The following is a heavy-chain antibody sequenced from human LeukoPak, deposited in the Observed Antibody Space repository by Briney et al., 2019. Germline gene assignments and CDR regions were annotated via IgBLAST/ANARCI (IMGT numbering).Heavy chain of an antibody. Sequence: PSETLSLTCTVSGGSISRYYWSWIRQPPGKGLEWIGYIYTSGSTNYNPSLKSRVTISVDTSKNQFSLKLSSVTAADTAVYYCARRGGSYTNWFDPWGQGTLVTVSS. D-gene: IGHD1-26*01. V-gene: IGHV4-4*09. J-gene: IGHJ5*02. CDR1: GGSISRYY. CDR2: IYTSGST. CDR3: ARRGGSYTNWFDP.